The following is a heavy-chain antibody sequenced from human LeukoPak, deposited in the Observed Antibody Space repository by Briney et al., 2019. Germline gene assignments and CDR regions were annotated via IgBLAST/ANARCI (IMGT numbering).Heavy chain of an antibody. Sequence: SETLSLTCTVSGGSISSHYWSWIRQPPGKGLEWIGYIYYSGSTNYNPSLKSRVTISVDTSKNQFSLKLSSVTAADTAVYYCARVAGSGPSRENAFDIWGQGTMVTVSS. CDR1: GGSISSHY. D-gene: IGHD3-10*01. CDR3: ARVAGSGPSRENAFDI. V-gene: IGHV4-59*11. J-gene: IGHJ3*02. CDR2: IYYSGST.